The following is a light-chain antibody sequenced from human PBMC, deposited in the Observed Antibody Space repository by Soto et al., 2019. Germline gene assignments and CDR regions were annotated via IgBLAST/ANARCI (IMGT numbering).Light chain of an antibody. CDR1: QSVSSSY. V-gene: IGKV3-20*01. CDR3: QQYGSSRT. CDR2: GAS. Sequence: ESVLTQTPGTLSLSPGERATLSCRASQSVSSSYLAWYQQKPSQAPRLLIYGASSRATGIPDRFSGSGSGTDFTLTISRLEPEDFAVYYCQQYGSSRTFGQGTKVEIK. J-gene: IGKJ1*01.